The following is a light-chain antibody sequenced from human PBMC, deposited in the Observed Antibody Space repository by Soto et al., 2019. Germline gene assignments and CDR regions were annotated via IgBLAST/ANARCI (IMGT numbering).Light chain of an antibody. CDR2: GAS. CDR3: QQYNDWPWT. CDR1: QSVSTSY. J-gene: IGKJ1*01. V-gene: IGKV3-20*01. Sequence: EIVLTQSPGTLSLSPGERATLSCRASQSVSTSYLAWYQHKPGQAPRLLIYGASSRATGIPDRFSGSGSGTDFILTISSLQSEDFAVYYCQQYNDWPWTFGQGTKVDIK.